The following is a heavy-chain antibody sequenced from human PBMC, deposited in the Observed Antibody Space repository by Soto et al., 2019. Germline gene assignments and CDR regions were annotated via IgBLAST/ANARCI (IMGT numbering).Heavy chain of an antibody. CDR1: GYTFTSYG. CDR2: ISAYNGNT. J-gene: IGHJ3*02. Sequence: QVQLVQSGAEVKKPGASVKVSCKASGYTFTSYGISWVRQAPGQGLEWMGWISAYNGNTNYAQKLQGRVTMTTDTSTSTAYMELRSLRSDDTAVYYCARARRLNTYCSGGSCRDDAFDIWGQGTMVTVSS. V-gene: IGHV1-18*01. CDR3: ARARRLNTYCSGGSCRDDAFDI. D-gene: IGHD2-15*01.